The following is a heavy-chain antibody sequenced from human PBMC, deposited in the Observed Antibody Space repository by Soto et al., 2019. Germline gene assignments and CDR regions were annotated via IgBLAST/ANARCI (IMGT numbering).Heavy chain of an antibody. D-gene: IGHD1-26*01. V-gene: IGHV4-30-4*01. CDR1: GSYITSGSSP. J-gene: IGHJ6*02. CDR2: ISHSGNT. CDR3: ASSELSGMDV. Sequence: PSETLSLTCSVPGSYITSGSSPWTWIRQAPGKGLEWIGYISHSGNTSSNPSLKSRLIISIDKAKNQFSLKVGAVTAADTAVYYCASSELSGMDVWGQGTTVTVSS.